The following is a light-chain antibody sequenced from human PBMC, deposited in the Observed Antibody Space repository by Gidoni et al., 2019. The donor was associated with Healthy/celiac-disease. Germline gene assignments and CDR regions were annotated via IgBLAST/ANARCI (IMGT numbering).Light chain of an antibody. CDR3: QSYDSSPSVVV. CDR1: SSNIGAGYD. Sequence: QSVLTQPPSVSGAPGQRVTISCTGSSSNIGAGYDVHWYQPLPGTAPKLLIYGNSNRPSGVPDRFSGSKSGTSASLAITGLQAEDEADYYCQSYDSSPSVVVFGGGTKLTVL. J-gene: IGLJ2*01. CDR2: GNS. V-gene: IGLV1-40*01.